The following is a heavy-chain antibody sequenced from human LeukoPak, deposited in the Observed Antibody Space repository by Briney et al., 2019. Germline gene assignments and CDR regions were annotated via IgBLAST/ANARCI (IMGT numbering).Heavy chain of an antibody. CDR1: GFTFSDHY. CDR3: ASLYGSGKRWVDP. J-gene: IGHJ5*02. Sequence: PGGSLRLSCAASGFTFSDHYMDWVRQAPGKGVEGVGRTRNKANSYTTEYAASVKGRFTISRDDSKNSLYLQMNSLKTEDTAVYYCASLYGSGKRWVDPWGQGTLVTVSS. V-gene: IGHV3-72*01. CDR2: TRNKANSYTT. D-gene: IGHD3-10*01.